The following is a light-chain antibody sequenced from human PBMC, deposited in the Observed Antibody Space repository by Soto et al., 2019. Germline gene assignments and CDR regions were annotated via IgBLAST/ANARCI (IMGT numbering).Light chain of an antibody. CDR1: QTLDSM. V-gene: IGKV3-15*01. Sequence: IVMTQSPATLSVSPGARATLSCWVSQTLDSMVVWYRQKSGQAPRLLVYSASARATGVPARFSGYGSETNFNLSISSLVSECLRVYYCQQYKDCPTTFGKGTKVE. J-gene: IGKJ1*01. CDR2: SAS. CDR3: QQYKDCPTT.